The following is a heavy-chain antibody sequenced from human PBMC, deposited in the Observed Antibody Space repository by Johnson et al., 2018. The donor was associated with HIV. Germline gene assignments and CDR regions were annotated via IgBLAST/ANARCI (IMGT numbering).Heavy chain of an antibody. CDR1: GFTFSNFG. J-gene: IGHJ3*01. CDR3: AKDRTSWGFDAFDL. D-gene: IGHD3-16*01. Sequence: QVQLVESGGGVVQPGRSLRLSCSASGFTFSNFGFHWVRQAPGKGLEWVAAISYDGSTKYYADSVKGRFTISRDNSKNTLYLQMNSLRAEDTAVYFCAKDRTSWGFDAFDLRDQGTMVTVSA. CDR2: ISYDGSTK. V-gene: IGHV3-30*18.